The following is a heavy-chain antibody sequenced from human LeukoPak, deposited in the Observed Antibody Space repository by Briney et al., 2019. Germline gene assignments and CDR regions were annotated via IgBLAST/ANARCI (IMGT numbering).Heavy chain of an antibody. J-gene: IGHJ4*02. CDR3: ANGSPYSSSPYPFDY. CDR1: GFTFSSYG. V-gene: IGHV3-30*02. Sequence: PGGSLRLSCAASGFTFSSYGMHWVRQAPGKGLEWVAFIRYDGSNKYYADSVKGRFTISRDNSKNTLYLQMNSLRAEDTAVYYCANGSPYSSSPYPFDYWGQGTLVTVSS. D-gene: IGHD6-13*01. CDR2: IRYDGSNK.